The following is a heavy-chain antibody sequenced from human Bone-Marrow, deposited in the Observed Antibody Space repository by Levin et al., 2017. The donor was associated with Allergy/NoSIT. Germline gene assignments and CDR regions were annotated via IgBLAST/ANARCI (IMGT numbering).Heavy chain of an antibody. J-gene: IGHJ4*02. CDR3: ARVRATTLSWYFDY. Sequence: SCAASGFTFSSYWMHWVRQVPGKGLLCVSRVNSDGSDTWYADSVKGRFTISRDNAKNTLYLQMNSLRAEDTAVYYCARVRATTLSWYFDYWGQGTLVTVSS. V-gene: IGHV3-74*01. CDR2: VNSDGSDT. CDR1: GFTFSSYW. D-gene: IGHD1-26*01.